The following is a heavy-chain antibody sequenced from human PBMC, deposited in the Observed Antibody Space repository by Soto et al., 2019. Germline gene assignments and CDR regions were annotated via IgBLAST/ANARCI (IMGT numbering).Heavy chain of an antibody. Sequence: QITLKESGPTLVKPTQTLTLTCTFSGFSLSTSGVGVGWIRQPPGKALEWLALIYWDDDKRYSPSLKSRLTITKDTSKNQVVLTMTNMYPVDTATYYCAHIVHDSSGSDFDYWGQGTLVTGSS. D-gene: IGHD3-22*01. CDR3: AHIVHDSSGSDFDY. CDR1: GFSLSTSGVG. CDR2: IYWDDDK. J-gene: IGHJ4*02. V-gene: IGHV2-5*02.